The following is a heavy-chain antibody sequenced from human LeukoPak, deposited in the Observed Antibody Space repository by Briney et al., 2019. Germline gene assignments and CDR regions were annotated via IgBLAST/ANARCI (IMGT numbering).Heavy chain of an antibody. CDR3: ARDGTYTDYDPDFDI. CDR2: IKQDGSEK. D-gene: IGHD5-12*01. Sequence: PGGSLRLSCAASGFTFSRFWMSWVRQAPGKGMEWVADIKQDGSEKYYVDSVKGRFTISRDKAKNSLYLQMNSLRAEDTAVFYCARDGTYTDYDPDFDIWGQGTLVTVSS. V-gene: IGHV3-7*04. CDR1: GFTFSRFW. J-gene: IGHJ4*02.